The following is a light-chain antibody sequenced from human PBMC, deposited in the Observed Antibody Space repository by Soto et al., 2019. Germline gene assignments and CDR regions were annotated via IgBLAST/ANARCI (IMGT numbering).Light chain of an antibody. V-gene: IGKV1-5*01. CDR2: DAS. CDR3: QQYNSYSYT. J-gene: IGKJ2*01. CDR1: QSISSW. Sequence: DIQMTQSPSTLSASVGDRVTITCRASQSISSWLAWYQQKPGKAPKLLIYDASSLASGVPSRFSGSGSGTEFTLTVSRLQPDDFATYYCQQYNSYSYTLGQGTKLEIK.